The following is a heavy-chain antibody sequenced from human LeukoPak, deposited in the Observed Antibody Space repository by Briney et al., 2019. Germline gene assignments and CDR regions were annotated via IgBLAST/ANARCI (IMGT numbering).Heavy chain of an antibody. Sequence: GGSLRLSCAASIFTFDDYAMHWVRQAPGKGLEWVSGISWNSGSIGYADSVKGRFTISRDNAKNSLYLQMNSLRAEDTALYYCAKDKGAVGAYGMDVWGQGTTVTVSS. CDR2: ISWNSGSI. J-gene: IGHJ6*02. CDR1: IFTFDDYA. V-gene: IGHV3-9*01. CDR3: AKDKGAVGAYGMDV. D-gene: IGHD2-15*01.